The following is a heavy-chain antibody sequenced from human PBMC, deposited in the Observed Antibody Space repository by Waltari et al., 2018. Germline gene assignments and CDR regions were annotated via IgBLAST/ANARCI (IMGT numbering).Heavy chain of an antibody. CDR1: GGSFSGYY. CDR2: INHSGST. Sequence: QVQLQQWGAGLLKPSETLSLTCAVYGGSFSGYYWSWIRQPPGKGLEWIGEINHSGSTNYNPSLRIRVTISVDTSKNQFSLKLSSVTAADTAVYYCATDRGGYPGMDVWGQGTTVTVSS. V-gene: IGHV4-34*01. J-gene: IGHJ6*02. CDR3: ATDRGGYPGMDV. D-gene: IGHD5-12*01.